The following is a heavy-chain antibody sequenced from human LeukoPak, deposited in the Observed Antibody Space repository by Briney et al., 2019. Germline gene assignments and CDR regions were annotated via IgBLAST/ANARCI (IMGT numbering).Heavy chain of an antibody. D-gene: IGHD3-22*01. CDR3: VKAYYDDSSLDAFDI. CDR2: ISSNGGST. CDR1: GFTFSSYA. Sequence: GGSLRLSCSASGFTFSSYAMHWVRQAPGKGLEYVSAISSNGGSTYYADSVKGRFTISRDNSKNTLYLQMSSLRAEDTAVYYCVKAYYDDSSLDAFDIWGQGTMVTVSS. J-gene: IGHJ3*02. V-gene: IGHV3-64D*06.